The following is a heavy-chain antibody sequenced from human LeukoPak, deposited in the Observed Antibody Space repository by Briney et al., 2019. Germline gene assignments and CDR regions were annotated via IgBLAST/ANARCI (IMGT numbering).Heavy chain of an antibody. V-gene: IGHV3-30*03. CDR2: ISYDGSNK. CDR1: GFTFSSYG. J-gene: IGHJ6*03. Sequence: PGGSLRLSCAASGFTFSSYGMHWVRQAPGKGLEWVAVISYDGSNKYYADSVKGRFTISRDNSKNTLYLQMNSLRAEDTAVYYCARAREYYDFWSGYYYMDVWGKGTTVTVSS. CDR3: ARAREYYDFWSGYYYMDV. D-gene: IGHD3-3*01.